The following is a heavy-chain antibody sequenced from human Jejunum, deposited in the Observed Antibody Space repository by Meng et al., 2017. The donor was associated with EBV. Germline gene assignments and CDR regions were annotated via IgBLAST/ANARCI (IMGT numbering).Heavy chain of an antibody. CDR2: IYHSGTT. J-gene: IGHJ4*02. V-gene: IGHV4-4*02. CDR3: ARASPERLLEY. D-gene: IGHD1-14*01. Sequence: QVRLQQSDRRLVLLSVTLSLTCVVSGDFINNKKWWGWVRQPPGKGLEWIGEIYHSGTTYYNPSHKSRVTISLDTSESQFSLRLTSVTAADTAIYYCARASPERLLEYWGQGTLVTVSS. CDR1: GDFINNKKW.